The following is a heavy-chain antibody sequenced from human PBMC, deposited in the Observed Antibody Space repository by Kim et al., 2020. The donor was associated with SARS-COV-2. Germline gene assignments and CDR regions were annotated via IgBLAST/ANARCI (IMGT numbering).Heavy chain of an antibody. CDR1: GYTFTSYG. CDR3: ARVAGITMVRGPSYAMGYGMDV. J-gene: IGHJ6*02. CDR2: ISAYNGNT. Sequence: ASVKVSCKASGYTFTSYGISWVRQAPGQGLEWMGWISAYNGNTNYAQKLQGRVTMTTDTSTSTAYMELRSLRSDDTAVYYCARVAGITMVRGPSYAMGYGMDVWGQGTTVTVSS. D-gene: IGHD3-10*01. V-gene: IGHV1-18*04.